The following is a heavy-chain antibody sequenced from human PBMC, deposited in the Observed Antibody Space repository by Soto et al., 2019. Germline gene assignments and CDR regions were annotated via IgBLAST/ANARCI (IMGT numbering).Heavy chain of an antibody. CDR1: GYSFTSYW. J-gene: IGHJ5*02. D-gene: IGHD6-13*01. V-gene: IGHV5-51*01. CDR3: ARIRGGASGRQLVHWFDP. CDR2: IYPGDSDT. Sequence: GESLKISCKGSGYSFTSYWIGWVRQMPGKGLEWMGIIYPGDSDTRYSPSFQGQVTISADKSISTAYLQWSSLKASDTAMYYCARIRGGASGRQLVHWFDPWGQGTLVTVSS.